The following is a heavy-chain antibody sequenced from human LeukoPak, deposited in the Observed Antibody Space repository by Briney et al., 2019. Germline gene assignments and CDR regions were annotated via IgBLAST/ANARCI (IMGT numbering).Heavy chain of an antibody. CDR2: IDQSGSA. D-gene: IGHD4-11*01. J-gene: IGHJ4*02. Sequence: SETLSLTCTVSGYRISSGYHWGWIRQTPGKGLEWLGSIDQSGSAYDNPSLRSRVTISLDTSKNQVYLKVNSVTAADTAVYYCVRSEINDYSKYWGQGTLVTVSS. V-gene: IGHV4-38-2*02. CDR3: VRSEINDYSKY. CDR1: GYRISSGYH.